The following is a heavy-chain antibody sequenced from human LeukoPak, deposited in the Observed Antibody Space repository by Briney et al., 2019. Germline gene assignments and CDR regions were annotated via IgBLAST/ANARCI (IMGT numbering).Heavy chain of an antibody. D-gene: IGHD2-8*01. Sequence: SVKVSCKASGYTFTGYYMHWERQAPGQGLEWMGGIIPMFGTPNYAQRLQGRVTITADKSTKTAYMELSSLRSEDTAVYYCERAGIPGYCTNVTCSNWLDPWGQGTLVTVSS. V-gene: IGHV1-69*06. J-gene: IGHJ5*02. CDR2: IIPMFGTP. CDR3: ERAGIPGYCTNVTCSNWLDP. CDR1: GYTFTGYY.